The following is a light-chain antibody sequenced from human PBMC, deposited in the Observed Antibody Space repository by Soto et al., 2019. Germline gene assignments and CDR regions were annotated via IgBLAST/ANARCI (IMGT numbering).Light chain of an antibody. V-gene: IGLV2-23*01. CDR2: EGS. J-gene: IGLJ1*01. Sequence: QSALTQPASVSGSPGQSITISCTGTSSDVGGYILVSWYQQHPGKAPKLMIYEGSKRPSGVSNRFSGSKSGNTASLTISGLQAEDEAHYYCAAWDDSLNGRVFGTGTKLTVL. CDR3: AAWDDSLNGRV. CDR1: SSDVGGYIL.